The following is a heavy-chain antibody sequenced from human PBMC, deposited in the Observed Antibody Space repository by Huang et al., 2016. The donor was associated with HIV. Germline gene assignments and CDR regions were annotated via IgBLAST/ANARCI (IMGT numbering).Heavy chain of an antibody. J-gene: IGHJ6*03. CDR2: IYYKGST. Sequence: QLLLQESGPGLVKPSEALALTCAVSGGSIRSSDYHWGWIRQPPGQGLAWIGSIYYKGSTHYSPSLKRRVTIAVDTSKNLLFLNLTAMTAADTAVYYCARHREGPVAYYSGWGSHLNYMDVWGRGGTVVVSS. D-gene: IGHD3-10*01. CDR3: ARHREGPVAYYSGWGSHLNYMDV. CDR1: GGSIRSSDYH. V-gene: IGHV4-39*01.